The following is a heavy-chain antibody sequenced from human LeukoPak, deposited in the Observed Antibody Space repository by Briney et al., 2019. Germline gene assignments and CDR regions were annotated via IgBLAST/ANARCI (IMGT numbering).Heavy chain of an antibody. CDR3: AKEQIHPHFDY. CDR2: ISGSGAGT. Sequence: LGGSLRLSCAVSGFTFSSYAMNWVRQAPGKGLEWVSGISGSGAGTYYADSVKGRFTISRDNSKNTLYLQMNSLRAEDTAVYYCAKEQIHPHFDYWGQGTLVTVSS. V-gene: IGHV3-23*01. J-gene: IGHJ4*02. CDR1: GFTFSSYA.